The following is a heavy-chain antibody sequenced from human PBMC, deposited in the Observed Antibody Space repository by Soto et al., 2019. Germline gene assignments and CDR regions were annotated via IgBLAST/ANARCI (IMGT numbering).Heavy chain of an antibody. CDR2: IWYDGSNK. V-gene: IGHV3-33*01. CDR3: ASDRGSREVVYYFDY. Sequence: GGSLRLSCAASGFTFSHYAMHWVRQAPGKGLEWVAVIWYDGSNKYYAESVKGRFTISRDNSKNTLYLQMNSLRAEDTAMYYCASDRGSREVVYYFDYWGQGTPVTVSS. D-gene: IGHD3-16*01. CDR1: GFTFSHYA. J-gene: IGHJ4*02.